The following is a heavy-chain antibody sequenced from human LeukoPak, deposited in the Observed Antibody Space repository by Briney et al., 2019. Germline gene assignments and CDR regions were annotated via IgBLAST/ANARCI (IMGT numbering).Heavy chain of an antibody. V-gene: IGHV3-21*01. CDR3: ARDLHSSGEGFLDY. J-gene: IGHJ4*02. CDR2: ISSSSSYI. CDR1: GFTFGDHA. Sequence: GGSLRLSCTASGFTFGDHAMNWVRQAPGKGLEWVSSISSSSSYIYYADSVKGRFTISRDNAKNSLYLQMNSLRAEDTAVYYCARDLHSSGEGFLDYWGQGTLVTVSS. D-gene: IGHD6-19*01.